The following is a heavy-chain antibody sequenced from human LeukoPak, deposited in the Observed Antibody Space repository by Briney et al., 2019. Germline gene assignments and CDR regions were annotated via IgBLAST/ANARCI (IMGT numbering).Heavy chain of an antibody. D-gene: IGHD1-26*01. V-gene: IGHV3-48*03. CDR1: GFTFSSYE. Sequence: QPGGSLRLSCAASGFTFSSYEMNWVRQAPGKGLEWVSYISSSGSTIYYADSVKGRFTISRDNSKNTLYLQMNSLRAEDTAVYYCAGSPSSGSYSDLYVNWGQGTLVTVSS. CDR2: ISSSGSTI. CDR3: AGSPSSGSYSDLYVN. J-gene: IGHJ4*02.